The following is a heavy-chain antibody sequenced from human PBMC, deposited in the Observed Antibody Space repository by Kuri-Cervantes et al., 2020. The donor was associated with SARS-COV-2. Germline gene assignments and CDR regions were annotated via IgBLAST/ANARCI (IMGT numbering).Heavy chain of an antibody. J-gene: IGHJ6*02. Sequence: GESLKISCAASGFTFSSYSMNWVRQAPGKGLEWVSVIYSGGSTYYADSVKGRFTISRDNSKNTLYLQMNSLRAEDTAVYYCARVGRYCSGGSCYSWVSNHYYGMDVWGQGTTVTVSS. D-gene: IGHD2-15*01. CDR3: ARVGRYCSGGSCYSWVSNHYYGMDV. CDR2: IYSGGST. V-gene: IGHV3-66*01. CDR1: GFTFSSYS.